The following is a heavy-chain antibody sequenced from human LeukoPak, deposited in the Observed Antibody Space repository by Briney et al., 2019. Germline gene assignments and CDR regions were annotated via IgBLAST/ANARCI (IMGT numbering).Heavy chain of an antibody. CDR2: ISGSGGST. CDR1: GFTFSSYA. J-gene: IGHJ4*02. Sequence: GGSLRLSCAASGFTFSSYAMSWVRQAPGKGLEWVSAISGSGGSTYYADSAKGRFTISRDNSKNTLYLQMNSLRAEDTAVYYCAKDLDCSSTSCDRDYWGQGTLVTVSS. V-gene: IGHV3-23*01. CDR3: AKDLDCSSTSCDRDY. D-gene: IGHD2-2*02.